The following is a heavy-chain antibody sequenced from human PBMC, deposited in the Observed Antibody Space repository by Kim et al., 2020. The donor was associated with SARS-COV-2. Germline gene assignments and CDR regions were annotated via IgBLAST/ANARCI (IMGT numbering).Heavy chain of an antibody. CDR3: ARGLWSTVGQDY. D-gene: IGHD1-1*01. V-gene: IGHV4-34*01. CDR2: INHSGST. J-gene: IGHJ4*02. Sequence: SETLSLTCAVYGGSFSGYYWSWIRQPPGKGLEWIGEINHSGSTNYNPSLKSRVTISVDTSKNQFSLKLSSVTAADTAVYYCARGLWSTVGQDYWGQGTLVTVSS. CDR1: GGSFSGYY.